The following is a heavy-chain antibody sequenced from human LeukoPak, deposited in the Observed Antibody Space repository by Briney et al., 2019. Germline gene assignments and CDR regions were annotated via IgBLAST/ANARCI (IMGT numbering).Heavy chain of an antibody. Sequence: SETLSLTCTVSGGSIISSSNYWGWIRQPPGKGLGWIGTIYYSGSTYYNPSLKSRVTISVDTSKNQFSLKLYSVTAADTAVYYCARDNYGDYAYYYGMDVWGQGTTVIVSS. CDR3: ARDNYGDYAYYYGMDV. V-gene: IGHV4-39*07. J-gene: IGHJ6*02. CDR1: GGSIISSSNY. D-gene: IGHD4-17*01. CDR2: IYYSGST.